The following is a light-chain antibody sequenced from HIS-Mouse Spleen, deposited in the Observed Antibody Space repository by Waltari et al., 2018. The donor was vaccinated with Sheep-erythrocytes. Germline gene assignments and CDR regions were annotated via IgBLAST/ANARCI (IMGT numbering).Light chain of an antibody. CDR3: SSYAGSYNQI. CDR2: DVR. J-gene: IGLJ1*01. CDR1: SSDVGGYNY. V-gene: IGLV2-11*01. Sequence: QSALTQPRSVSGSPGQSVTISCTGTSSDVGGYNYVSRYQQHPGKSPKLMIYDVRNRCSGDPRRLSASKTRSTSALTLSRNQDGDETDHFCSSYAGSYNQIVETVTKGTV.